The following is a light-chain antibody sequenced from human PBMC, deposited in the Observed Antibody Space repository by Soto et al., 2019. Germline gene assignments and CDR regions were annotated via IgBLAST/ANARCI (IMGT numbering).Light chain of an antibody. V-gene: IGKV3-11*01. CDR1: QSVSSY. CDR3: QQRSNWPPIFT. Sequence: EIVLTQSPATLSLSPGERATLSCRASQSVSSYLAWYQQKPGQAPRLLIYDASNRATGIPARFSGSGSGTAFTLTISSLEPEDFAVYYCQQRSNWPPIFTFGPGTKVDIK. J-gene: IGKJ3*01. CDR2: DAS.